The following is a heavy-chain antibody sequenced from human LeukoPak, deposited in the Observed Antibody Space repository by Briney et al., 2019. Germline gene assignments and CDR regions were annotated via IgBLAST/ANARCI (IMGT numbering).Heavy chain of an antibody. D-gene: IGHD7-27*01. CDR3: ATGADNYYYYGMDV. V-gene: IGHV3-23*01. J-gene: IGHJ6*02. CDR2: ISGSGGST. Sequence: GRSLRLSCAASGFTFSSYAMSWVRQAPGKGLEWVSAISGSGGSTYYADSVKGRFTISRDNAKNSLYLQMNSLRAEDTAVYYCATGADNYYYYGMDVWGQGTTVTVSS. CDR1: GFTFSSYA.